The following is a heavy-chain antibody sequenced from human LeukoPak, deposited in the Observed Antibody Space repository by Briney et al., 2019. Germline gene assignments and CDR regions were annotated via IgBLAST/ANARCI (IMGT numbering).Heavy chain of an antibody. Sequence: SETLSLTCTVSGGSINSYYWSWIRQPPGKGLEWIAYIYFSGSTSYNPSLKSRVTISVDTSKNQFSLKLNSVTAADTAMYYCARLFHPALSGNYPFDYWGQGTLVTVSS. D-gene: IGHD1-26*01. CDR2: IYFSGST. V-gene: IGHV4-59*01. CDR3: ARLFHPALSGNYPFDY. CDR1: GGSINSYY. J-gene: IGHJ4*02.